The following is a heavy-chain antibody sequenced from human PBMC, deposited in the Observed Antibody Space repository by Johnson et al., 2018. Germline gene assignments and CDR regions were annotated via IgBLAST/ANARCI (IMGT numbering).Heavy chain of an antibody. Sequence: QVQPVQSGGGVVQPGRSLRLSCAASGFTFSSYGMNWVRQAPGKGLEWVAVIYYDGSNKYYADSVKGRFTISRDNSKTTLYLQMDSLKVEDTAVYYCARDLAAMAYYYYGMDVWGKGTTVTVSS. V-gene: IGHV3-33*01. D-gene: IGHD5-18*01. CDR3: ARDLAAMAYYYYGMDV. J-gene: IGHJ6*04. CDR1: GFTFSSYG. CDR2: IYYDGSNK.